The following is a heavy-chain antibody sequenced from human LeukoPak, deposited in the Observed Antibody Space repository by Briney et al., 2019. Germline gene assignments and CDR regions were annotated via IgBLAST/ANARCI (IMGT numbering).Heavy chain of an antibody. D-gene: IGHD1-26*01. Sequence: SVKVSCKASGGTISSYAISWVRQAPGQGLEWMGGIIPIFGTANYAQKFQGRVTITADKSTSTAYMELSSLRSEDTAVYYCARGGDYYIHNNWFDPWGQGTLVTVSS. J-gene: IGHJ5*02. CDR1: GGTISSYA. V-gene: IGHV1-69*06. CDR2: IIPIFGTA. CDR3: ARGGDYYIHNNWFDP.